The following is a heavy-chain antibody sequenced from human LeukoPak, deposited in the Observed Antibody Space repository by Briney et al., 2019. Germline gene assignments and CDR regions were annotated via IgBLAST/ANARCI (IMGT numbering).Heavy chain of an antibody. V-gene: IGHV3-30*02. J-gene: IGHJ4*02. CDR1: GFTFRTYA. D-gene: IGHD1-14*01. Sequence: PGGSLRLSCAASGFTFRTYAMHWVRQAPGKGLEWVAFIWPDGSKKFYADSVKGRFTISRDNSNHTLYLQMNSLRPEDTALCFCAKISSSAEPNFDYWGQGILLTVSS. CDR2: IWPDGSKK. CDR3: AKISSSAEPNFDY.